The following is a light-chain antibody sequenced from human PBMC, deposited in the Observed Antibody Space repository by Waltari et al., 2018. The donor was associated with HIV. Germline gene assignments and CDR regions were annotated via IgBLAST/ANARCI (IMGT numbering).Light chain of an antibody. CDR3: SSYTSSSTLAV. Sequence: QSALTQPASVSGSPGQSITISCTGTSSDVGGYNYVSWYQHHPGKAPKLLIYEVSTRSSGVVKRFSGSKSGNTASLIISGLQAEDEADYYGSSYTSSSTLAVFGGGTKLTVL. CDR1: SSDVGGYNY. J-gene: IGLJ2*01. CDR2: EVS. V-gene: IGLV2-14*01.